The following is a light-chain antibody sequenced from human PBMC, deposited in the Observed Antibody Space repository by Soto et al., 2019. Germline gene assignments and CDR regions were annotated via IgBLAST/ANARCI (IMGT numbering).Light chain of an antibody. Sequence: EVVMTQSPVTLSVSPGERATLSCRASQSITTNLAWYQQKPGQAPRLLIYGASTRATDFPARFSGSGSGTQFTLTISSLQSEDFALYYCQQYNDWPPKRTFGQGTRVDFK. CDR2: GAS. CDR1: QSITTN. CDR3: QQYNDWPPKRT. V-gene: IGKV3-15*01. J-gene: IGKJ1*01.